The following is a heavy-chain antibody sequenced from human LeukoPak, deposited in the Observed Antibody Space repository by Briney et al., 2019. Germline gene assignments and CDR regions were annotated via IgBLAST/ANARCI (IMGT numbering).Heavy chain of an antibody. Sequence: GGSLRLSCAASGFTFDDYAMHWVRQAPGKGLEWVSGISWNSGSIDYADSVKGRFTISRDNAKNSLYLQMNSLKAEDTALYYCAKAAGGAADYWGQGTLVTVSS. V-gene: IGHV3-9*01. CDR2: ISWNSGSI. J-gene: IGHJ4*02. CDR1: GFTFDDYA. CDR3: AKAAGGAADY. D-gene: IGHD6-13*01.